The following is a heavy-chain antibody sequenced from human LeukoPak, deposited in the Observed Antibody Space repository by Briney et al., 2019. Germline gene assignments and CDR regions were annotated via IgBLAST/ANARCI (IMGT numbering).Heavy chain of an antibody. CDR1: GGSISSHY. CDR3: AREGSRWVDFEF. Sequence: SETLSLTCTVSGGSISSHYGTWIRQPPGKGLEWIGYIHHSGSTNYNPSLKSRVTISLDTSKSQFSLKVTSVTAADTAVYYCAREGSRWVDFEFWGQGTLVTVSS. V-gene: IGHV4-59*11. CDR2: IHHSGST. D-gene: IGHD1-26*01. J-gene: IGHJ4*02.